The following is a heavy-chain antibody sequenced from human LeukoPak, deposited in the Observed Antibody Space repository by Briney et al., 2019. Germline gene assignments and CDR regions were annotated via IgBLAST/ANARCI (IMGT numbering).Heavy chain of an antibody. Sequence: PGRSLRLSCAASGFIFNNYGMHWVRQAPGKGLEWVAVISYDGSNKYYADSVKGRFTISRDNAKNSVYLQMNSLRDEDTAVYYCARDRAYAFDNWGQGTMVTVSS. J-gene: IGHJ3*02. D-gene: IGHD3-10*01. V-gene: IGHV3-30*03. CDR2: ISYDGSNK. CDR1: GFIFNNYG. CDR3: ARDRAYAFDN.